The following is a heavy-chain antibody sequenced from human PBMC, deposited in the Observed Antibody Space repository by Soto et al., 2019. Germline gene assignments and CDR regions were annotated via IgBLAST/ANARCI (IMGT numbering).Heavy chain of an antibody. CDR1: GYTFTSYG. CDR3: ARQGYCSSTSCRRPFDY. V-gene: IGHV1-18*01. Sequence: ASVKVSCKASGYTFTSYGISWVRRAPGQGLEWMGWISAYNGNTNYAQKLQGRVTMTTDTSTSTAYMELRSLRSDDTAVYYCARQGYCSSTSCRRPFDYWGRGTLVTVSS. D-gene: IGHD2-2*01. J-gene: IGHJ4*02. CDR2: ISAYNGNT.